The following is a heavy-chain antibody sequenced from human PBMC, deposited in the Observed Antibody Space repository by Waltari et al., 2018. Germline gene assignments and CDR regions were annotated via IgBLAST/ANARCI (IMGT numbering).Heavy chain of an antibody. Sequence: QVQLVQSGAEVKKPGASVKVSCKASGYTFTSYAMHWVRQAPGQRLEWMGWINAGNGNTKYSQKCQGRVTITRDTSASTAYMELSSLRSEDTAVYYCASSVRGWGRTWDPRYGAFDIWGQGTMVTVSS. CDR1: GYTFTSYA. CDR2: INAGNGNT. D-gene: IGHD3-10*01. V-gene: IGHV1-3*01. CDR3: ASSVRGWGRTWDPRYGAFDI. J-gene: IGHJ3*02.